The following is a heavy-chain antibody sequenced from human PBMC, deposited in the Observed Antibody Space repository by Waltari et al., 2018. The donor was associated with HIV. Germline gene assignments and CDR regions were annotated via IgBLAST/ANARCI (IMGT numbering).Heavy chain of an antibody. CDR3: ARGGASTTPRDYNYYGLDV. Sequence: QVELVQSGAEVKKPGASVKVSCKASGYTFTDNYIHWVRQAPGHGLEWMGWINPKGGCTKHAQKFKGRVTMTRDTSMSTVYMEVSRLTSDDTAVYYCARGGASTTPRDYNYYGLDVWGQGTTVTVSS. CDR2: INPKGGCT. CDR1: GYTFTDNY. D-gene: IGHD2-2*01. V-gene: IGHV1-2*02. J-gene: IGHJ6*02.